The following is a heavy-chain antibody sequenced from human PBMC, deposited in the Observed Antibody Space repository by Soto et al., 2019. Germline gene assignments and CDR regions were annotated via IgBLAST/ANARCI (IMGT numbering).Heavy chain of an antibody. CDR2: ISAYNGNT. CDR3: ASFLARPSYGMDF. CDR1: GYTFTSYG. Sequence: ASVKGSCKASGYTFTSYGISWVRQAPGQGLEWMGWISAYNGNTNYAQKLQGRVTMTTDTYTSTAYMELRSLRSDDTAVYYCASFLARPSYGMDFRGQGPTVTVS. J-gene: IGHJ6*02. V-gene: IGHV1-18*04.